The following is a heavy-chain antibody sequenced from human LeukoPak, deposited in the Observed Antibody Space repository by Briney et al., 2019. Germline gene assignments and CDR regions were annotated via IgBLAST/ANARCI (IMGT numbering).Heavy chain of an antibody. V-gene: IGHV3-30*18. D-gene: IGHD4-17*01. J-gene: IGHJ4*02. CDR3: AKVFATATTFYYFDY. Sequence: GGSLRLSCAASGFTFSSYGMHWVRQAPGKGLEWVAVISYDGTNKYYADSVKGRFTISRDNPKNTLYLQMNNLRAEDTAVYYCAKVFATATTFYYFDYWGQGTLVTVSS. CDR1: GFTFSSYG. CDR2: ISYDGTNK.